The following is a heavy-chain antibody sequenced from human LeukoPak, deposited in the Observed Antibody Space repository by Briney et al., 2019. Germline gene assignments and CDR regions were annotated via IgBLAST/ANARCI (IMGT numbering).Heavy chain of an antibody. D-gene: IGHD6-13*01. CDR2: INPNSGGT. J-gene: IGHJ4*02. V-gene: IGHV1-2*02. CDR1: GYTFTGYY. CDR3: ARSSSFIAAAADY. Sequence: ASVKVPCKASGYTFTGYYMHWVRQAPGQGLEWMGWINPNSGGTNYAQKFQGRVTMTRDTSISTAYMELSRLRSDDTAVYYCARSSSFIAAAADYWGQGTLVTVSS.